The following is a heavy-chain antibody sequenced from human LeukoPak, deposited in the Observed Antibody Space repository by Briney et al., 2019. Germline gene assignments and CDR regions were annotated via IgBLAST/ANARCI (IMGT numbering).Heavy chain of an antibody. Sequence: GGSLRLSRAASGFTFSGYAMSWVRPAPGKGLEWVSAISGSGGSTYYADSVKGRFTISRDNSKNTLYLQMNSLRAEDTAVYYCAKEIMESAMVLPFDYWGQGTLVTVSS. D-gene: IGHD3-10*01. CDR2: ISGSGGST. CDR1: GFTFSGYA. CDR3: AKEIMESAMVLPFDY. J-gene: IGHJ4*02. V-gene: IGHV3-23*01.